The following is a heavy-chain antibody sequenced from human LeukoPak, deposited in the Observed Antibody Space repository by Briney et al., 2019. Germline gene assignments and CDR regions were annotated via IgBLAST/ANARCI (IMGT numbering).Heavy chain of an antibody. Sequence: PGRSLRLSCAASGFNLDDYAMHWVPQAPGKGLEWVSSISWDSGSSVYVDSVKGRFTISRDNAKNSLYLQMDSLTPEDSALYYCVKDLRLDLHLDTFHIWGRGARVTVSS. J-gene: IGHJ3*02. D-gene: IGHD1-1*01. CDR1: GFNLDDYA. CDR3: VKDLRLDLHLDTFHI. V-gene: IGHV3-9*01. CDR2: ISWDSGSS.